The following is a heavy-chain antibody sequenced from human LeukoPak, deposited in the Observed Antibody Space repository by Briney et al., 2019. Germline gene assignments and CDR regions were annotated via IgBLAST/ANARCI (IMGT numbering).Heavy chain of an antibody. CDR2: ISGSGHLI. CDR1: GFTFSAYA. Sequence: GGSLRLSCAASGFTFSAYAMVWFRQAPGRGLEWVSGISGSGHLIYYADSVKDRFAISRDNSKNTLYLQMTSLRAEDAAIYYCAKDPNGDFVGAFDSWGQGTKVIVSS. V-gene: IGHV3-23*01. D-gene: IGHD4-17*01. CDR3: AKDPNGDFVGAFDS. J-gene: IGHJ3*01.